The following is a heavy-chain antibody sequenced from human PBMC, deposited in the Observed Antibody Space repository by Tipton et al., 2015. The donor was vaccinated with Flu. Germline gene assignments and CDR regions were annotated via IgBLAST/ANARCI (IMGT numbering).Heavy chain of an antibody. Sequence: TLSLTCTVSGGSISSGSYYWSWIRQPPGKGLEWIGYIYYSGSTYYNPSLKSRVTISVDTSKNQFSLKLSSVTAADTAVYYCARDNAMSGYYFRYWGQGTLVTVSS. CDR2: IYYSGST. J-gene: IGHJ4*02. CDR3: ARDNAMSGYYFRY. V-gene: IGHV4-61*01. CDR1: GGSISSGSYY. D-gene: IGHD3-22*01.